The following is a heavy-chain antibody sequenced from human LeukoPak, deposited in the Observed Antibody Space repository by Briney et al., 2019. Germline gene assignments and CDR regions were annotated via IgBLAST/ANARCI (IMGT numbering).Heavy chain of an antibody. CDR2: ISAYSGNT. J-gene: IGHJ6*02. V-gene: IGHV1-18*01. CDR3: ARDWYCSGGSCYSLIYNYYYGMDV. Sequence: ASVKASCKASGYTFTSYGISWVRQAPGQGLEWRGWISAYSGNTNYAQKLQGRVTMTTDTSTSTAYMELRSLRSEDTAVYYCARDWYCSGGSCYSLIYNYYYGMDVWGQGTTVTVSS. D-gene: IGHD2-15*01. CDR1: GYTFTSYG.